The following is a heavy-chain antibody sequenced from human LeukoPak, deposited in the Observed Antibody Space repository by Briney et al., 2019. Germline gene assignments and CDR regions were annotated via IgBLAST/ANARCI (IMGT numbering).Heavy chain of an antibody. CDR2: INYNGDKI. CDR3: GAYSSLDY. V-gene: IGHV3-7*03. CDR1: GFIFRNYW. D-gene: IGHD3-22*01. J-gene: IGHJ4*02. Sequence: GGSLRLSCAVSGFIFRNYWMSWVRQAPGKGLEWVANINYNGDKIYYVDSVKGRFTVSRDNSKNTLYLQMNSLRAEDTAVYYCGAYSSLDYWGQGTLVTVSS.